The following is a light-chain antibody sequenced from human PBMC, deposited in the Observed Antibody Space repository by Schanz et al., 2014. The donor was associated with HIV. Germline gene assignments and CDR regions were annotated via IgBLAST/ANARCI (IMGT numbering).Light chain of an antibody. CDR3: QQYNRYSAT. CDR1: QGIGTW. CDR2: EAS. J-gene: IGKJ2*01. V-gene: IGKV1-5*01. Sequence: DIQMTQSPSRLSASVGDSVTITCRASQGIGTWLAWYQLKPGMAPKLLIYEASNLKSGVPSRFSGSGSGTTFTLTISSLQPDDFATYYCQQYNRYSATFGPGTNLELK.